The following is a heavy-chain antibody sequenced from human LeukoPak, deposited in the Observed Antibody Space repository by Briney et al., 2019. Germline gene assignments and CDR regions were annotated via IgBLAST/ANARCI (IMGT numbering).Heavy chain of an antibody. CDR2: IRSKINGYAT. V-gene: IGHV3-73*01. Sequence: GGSLRLSCGASGFSFSASSMHWVRQAPGKGLEWVGRIRSKINGYATHFAASVDGRFTVSRDDSKNTMYLHMNSLKTEDTAVYYCASGGGVLAAFDIWGQGTMVIVSS. J-gene: IGHJ3*02. D-gene: IGHD2-8*02. CDR3: ASGGGVLAAFDI. CDR1: GFSFSASS.